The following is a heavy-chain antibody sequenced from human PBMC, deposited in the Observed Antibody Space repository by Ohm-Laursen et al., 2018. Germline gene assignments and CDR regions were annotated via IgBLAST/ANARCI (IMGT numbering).Heavy chain of an antibody. V-gene: IGHV3-7*03. CDR2: IKQDGSEK. CDR1: EFNFNTYA. J-gene: IGHJ4*02. Sequence: SLRLSCAASEFNFNTYAMSWVRQAPGKGLEWVANIKQDGSEKYYVDSVKGRFTISRDNAKNSLYLQMNSLRAEDTAVYYCAKQPPAPAGTYDYWGQGTLVTVSS. CDR3: AKQPPAPAGTYDY. D-gene: IGHD6-13*01.